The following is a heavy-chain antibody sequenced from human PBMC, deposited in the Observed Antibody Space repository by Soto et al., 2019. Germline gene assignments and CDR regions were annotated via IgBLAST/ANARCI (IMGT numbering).Heavy chain of an antibody. CDR1: GGTFSGYA. J-gene: IGHJ4*02. V-gene: IGHV1-69*13. CDR2: IIPIFGTA. Sequence: GASVKVSCKASGGTFSGYAISWVRQAPGQGLEWMGGIIPIFGTANYAQKFQGRVTITADESTSTAYMELSSLRSEDTAVYYCAIGYCSSTSCHAIDYWGQGTLVTVSS. D-gene: IGHD2-2*01. CDR3: AIGYCSSTSCHAIDY.